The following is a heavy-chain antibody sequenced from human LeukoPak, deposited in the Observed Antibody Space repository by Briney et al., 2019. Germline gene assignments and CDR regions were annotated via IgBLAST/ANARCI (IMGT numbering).Heavy chain of an antibody. J-gene: IGHJ4*02. CDR3: AKGRDFWSGYYFDY. Sequence: PGGSLRLSCAASGFTFDDYAMHWVRQAPGKGLEWVSGISWNSGGIGYADSVKGRFTISRDNAKNSLYLQMNSLRAEDTALYYCAKGRDFWSGYYFDYWGQGTLVTVSS. CDR2: ISWNSGGI. V-gene: IGHV3-9*01. D-gene: IGHD3-3*01. CDR1: GFTFDDYA.